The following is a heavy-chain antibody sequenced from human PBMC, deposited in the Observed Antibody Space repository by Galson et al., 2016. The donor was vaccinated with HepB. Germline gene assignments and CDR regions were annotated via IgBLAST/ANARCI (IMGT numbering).Heavy chain of an antibody. Sequence: SVKVSCKASGYTFTDYYIHWVRQVPGQGLEWMGRISPKSGGAEYAQKSQGRVTVTRETSINTAYMELSRLRFADTAVYYCARDWSSLLVTWGQGTLVTVSS. CDR2: ISPKSGGA. J-gene: IGHJ5*02. CDR3: ARDWSSLLVT. D-gene: IGHD4-23*01. CDR1: GYTFTDYY. V-gene: IGHV1-2*06.